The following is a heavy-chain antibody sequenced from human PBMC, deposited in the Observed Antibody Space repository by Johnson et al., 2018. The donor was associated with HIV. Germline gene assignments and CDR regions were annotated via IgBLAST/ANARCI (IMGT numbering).Heavy chain of an antibody. V-gene: IGHV3-30*04. CDR2: ISYDGRDA. CDR1: GFAFSSYA. D-gene: IGHD4/OR15-4a*01. Sequence: QVQLVESGGGVVQPGRSLRLSCTASGFAFSSYALHWVRQAPGKGLEWVAVISYDGRDAYSADSVTGRVPRSRDNSKNTLYLQMNSLRPEDSAVYYCATLWCGEVSVYDAFDVWGQGTMVTVSS. CDR3: ATLWCGEVSVYDAFDV. J-gene: IGHJ3*01.